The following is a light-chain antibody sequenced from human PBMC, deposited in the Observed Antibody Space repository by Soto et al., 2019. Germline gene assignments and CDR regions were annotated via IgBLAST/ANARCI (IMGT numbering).Light chain of an antibody. CDR2: DAS. J-gene: IGKJ1*01. CDR1: QSISSW. CDR3: QLYNTYSGT. V-gene: IGKV1-5*01. Sequence: DIQMTQSPSTLSASVGDIVTITCRASQSISSWLAWYQQKPGKAPKLLIYDASTLETGVPSRFSGSGSGTEFILTISSLQPDDFATYYCQLYNTYSGTFGQGTKVDI.